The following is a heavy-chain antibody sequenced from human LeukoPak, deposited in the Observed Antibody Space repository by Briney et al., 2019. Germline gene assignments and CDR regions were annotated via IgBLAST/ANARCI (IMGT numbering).Heavy chain of an antibody. CDR2: INHSGST. V-gene: IGHV4-34*01. CDR1: GGSFSGCY. J-gene: IGHJ3*02. Sequence: SETLSLTCAVYGGSFSGCYWSWIRQPPGKGLEWIGEINHSGSTNYNPSLKSRVTISVDTSKNQFSLKLSSVTAADTAVYYCATPYGATPGAFDIWGQGTMVTVSS. CDR3: ATPYGATPGAFDI. D-gene: IGHD4-17*01.